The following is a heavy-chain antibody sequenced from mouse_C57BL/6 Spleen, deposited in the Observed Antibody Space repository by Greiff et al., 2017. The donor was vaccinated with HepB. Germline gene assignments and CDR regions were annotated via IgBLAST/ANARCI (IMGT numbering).Heavy chain of an antibody. J-gene: IGHJ1*03. CDR3: ARRNYYGSPSYWYFDV. D-gene: IGHD1-1*01. CDR2: IDPSDSET. CDR1: GYTFTSYW. Sequence: VKLQQPGAELVRPGSSVKLSCKASGYTFTSYWMHWVKQRPIQGLEWIGNIDPSDSETHYNQKFKDKATLTVDKSSSTAYMQLSSLTSEDSAVYYCARRNYYGSPSYWYFDVWGTGTTVTVSS. V-gene: IGHV1-52*01.